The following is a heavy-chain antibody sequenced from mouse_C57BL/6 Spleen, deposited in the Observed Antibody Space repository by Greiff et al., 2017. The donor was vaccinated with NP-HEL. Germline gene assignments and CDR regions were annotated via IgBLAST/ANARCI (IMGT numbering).Heavy chain of an antibody. V-gene: IGHV5-17*01. CDR3: ARGYDYDGGRFAY. CDR1: GFTFSDYG. CDR2: ISSGSSTI. J-gene: IGHJ3*01. D-gene: IGHD2-4*01. Sequence: EVQLVESGGGLVKPGGSLKLSCAASGFTFSDYGMHWVRQAPEKGLEWVAYISSGSSTIYYADTVKGRFTISRDNAKNTLFLQMTSLRSEATAMYYWARGYDYDGGRFAYWGQGTLVTVSA.